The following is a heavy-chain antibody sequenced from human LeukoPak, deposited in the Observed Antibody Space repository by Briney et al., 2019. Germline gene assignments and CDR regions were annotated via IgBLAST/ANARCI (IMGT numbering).Heavy chain of an antibody. V-gene: IGHV3-64*01. J-gene: IGHJ4*02. CDR1: GFTFSSYA. D-gene: IGHD3-3*01. Sequence: GGSLRLSCTASGFTFSSYAMHWVRQAPGKGLEYVSGIDSNGGSTFYANSVRGRFSISRDNSKKTLYFQMGSLRGEDMAVYYCARAPSIAISGVIYFDFWGQGTPVTVSS. CDR3: ARAPSIAISGVIYFDF. CDR2: IDSNGGST.